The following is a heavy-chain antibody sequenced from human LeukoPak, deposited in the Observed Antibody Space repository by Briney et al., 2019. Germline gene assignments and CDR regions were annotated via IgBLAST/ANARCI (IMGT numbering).Heavy chain of an antibody. Sequence: SETLSLTCAVSGGPFSHYYWNRIRQSPGKGLEWIGEITHTRRTNYNPVLRSRVTISVDTSRNQFSLKLRSMTAADTAVYYCARGGRWESYSAFDIWGQGTTVSVSS. V-gene: IGHV4-34*01. J-gene: IGHJ3*02. D-gene: IGHD1-26*01. CDR3: ARGGRWESYSAFDI. CDR2: ITHTRRT. CDR1: GGPFSHYY.